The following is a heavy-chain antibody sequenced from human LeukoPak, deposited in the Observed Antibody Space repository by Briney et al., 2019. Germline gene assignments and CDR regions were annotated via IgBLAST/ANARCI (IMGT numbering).Heavy chain of an antibody. CDR1: GYTFTSYG. Sequence: ASVKVSCKASGYTFTSYGISWVRQAPGQGLEWMGWISAYNGNTNYAQKLQGRVTMTTDTSTSTAYMELSSLRSEDTAVYYCAKRSDNYYGSGSYPYWYFDLWGRGTLVTVSS. V-gene: IGHV1-18*01. J-gene: IGHJ2*01. CDR2: ISAYNGNT. CDR3: AKRSDNYYGSGSYPYWYFDL. D-gene: IGHD3-10*01.